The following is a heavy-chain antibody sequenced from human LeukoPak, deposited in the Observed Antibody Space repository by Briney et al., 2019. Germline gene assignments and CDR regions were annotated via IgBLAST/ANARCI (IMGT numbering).Heavy chain of an antibody. CDR2: ISGTGIYI. CDR3: ARGRTGGTTEGFDY. V-gene: IGHV3-21*01. D-gene: IGHD1-7*01. CDR1: GFTFSSYS. J-gene: IGHJ4*02. Sequence: GGSLRLSCAASGFTFSSYSINWVRQAPGKGLEWVSSISGTGIYIYYADSLKGRFTISRDNAKNSLYLQMNSLRAEDTAVYYCARGRTGGTTEGFDYWGQGTLVTVSS.